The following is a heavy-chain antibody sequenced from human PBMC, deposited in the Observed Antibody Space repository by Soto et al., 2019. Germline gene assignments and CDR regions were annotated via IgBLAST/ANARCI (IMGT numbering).Heavy chain of an antibody. D-gene: IGHD3-10*01. V-gene: IGHV1-69*13. CDR2: IIPIFGTA. J-gene: IGHJ6*02. CDR3: ARRSRAESYYYYYGMEV. Sequence: ASVKVSCKASVGPFSSYAISWVRHSPGQGLEWMGGIIPIFGTANYAQKFQGRVTITADESTSTAYMELSSLRSEDTAVYYCARRSRAESYYYYYGMEVWGQGTTVTVSS. CDR1: VGPFSSYA.